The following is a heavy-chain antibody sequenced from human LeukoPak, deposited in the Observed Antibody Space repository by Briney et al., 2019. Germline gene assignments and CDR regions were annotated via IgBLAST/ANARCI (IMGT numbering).Heavy chain of an antibody. V-gene: IGHV4-59*01. CDR2: IYYSGSS. CDR3: ARGPINGMDV. CDR1: GGSISSYS. Sequence: SETLSLTCTVSGGSISSYSWSWIRQPPGKGLGWIGYIYYSGSSNYNPSLKSRVTISVDTSKNQFSLRLSSVTAADTAVYYCARGPINGMDVWGQGTTVTVSS. J-gene: IGHJ6*02.